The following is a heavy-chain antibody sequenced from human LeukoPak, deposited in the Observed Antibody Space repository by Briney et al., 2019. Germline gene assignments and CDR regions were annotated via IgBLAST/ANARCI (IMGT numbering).Heavy chain of an antibody. CDR2: IIPILGIA. Sequence: GSSVKVSCKASGGTFSSYAISWVRQAPGQGLEWMGRIIPILGIANYAQKFQGRVTITADKSTSTAYMELSSLRSEDTAVYYCARGQEIYQDWFVSSGWSKSRFDYWGQGTLVTVSS. V-gene: IGHV1-69*04. CDR3: ARGQEIYQDWFVSSGWSKSRFDY. D-gene: IGHD6-19*01. CDR1: GGTFSSYA. J-gene: IGHJ4*02.